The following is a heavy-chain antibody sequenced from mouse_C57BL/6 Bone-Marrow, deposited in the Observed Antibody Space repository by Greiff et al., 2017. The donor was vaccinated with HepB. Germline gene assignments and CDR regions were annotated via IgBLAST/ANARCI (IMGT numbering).Heavy chain of an antibody. Sequence: QVQLKQPGAELVKPGASVKLSCKASGYTFTSYWMHWVKQRPGRGLEWIGRIDPNSGGTKYNEKFKRKATLTVDKPSSTAYMQLSSLTSEDSAVYYCARKGYYYSTLYWYFDVWGTGTTVTVSS. CDR2: IDPNSGGT. D-gene: IGHD1-1*01. CDR3: ARKGYYYSTLYWYFDV. J-gene: IGHJ1*03. V-gene: IGHV1-72*01. CDR1: GYTFTSYW.